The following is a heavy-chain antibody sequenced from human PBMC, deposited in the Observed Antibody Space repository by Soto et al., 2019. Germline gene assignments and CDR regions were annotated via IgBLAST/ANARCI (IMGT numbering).Heavy chain of an antibody. D-gene: IGHD6-19*01. Sequence: PGGSLRLSCAASGLTFSGSAMHRVRQASGKGLEWVGRIRSKANSYATAYAASVKGRFTISRDDSKNTAYLQMNSLKTEDTAVYYCITAATEMYSSALSFDYWGQGTLVTVSS. J-gene: IGHJ4*02. V-gene: IGHV3-73*01. CDR1: GLTFSGSA. CDR3: ITAATEMYSSALSFDY. CDR2: IRSKANSYAT.